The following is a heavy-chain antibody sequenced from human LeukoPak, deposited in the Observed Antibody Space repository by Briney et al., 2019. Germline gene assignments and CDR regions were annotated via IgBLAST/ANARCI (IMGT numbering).Heavy chain of an antibody. CDR1: GYIFTGNY. J-gene: IGHJ4*02. CDR3: AREGVLGGDF. CDR2: INPDSGGL. D-gene: IGHD2-21*01. V-gene: IGHV1-2*02. Sequence: ASVKVSHKASGYIFTGNYIHWVRQAPGQGFEWMGWINPDSGGLHYQARVTMTRDTSISTAYMQLSRLTSDDTAVYYCAREGVLGGDFWGQGTLVTVSS.